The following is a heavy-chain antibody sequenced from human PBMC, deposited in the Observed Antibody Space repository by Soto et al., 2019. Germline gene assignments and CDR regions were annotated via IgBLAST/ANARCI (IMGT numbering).Heavy chain of an antibody. Sequence: EVQLLESGGDLVQPGGSLRLSCVASGLTFSGFAMSWVRQAPGKGLEWVSSISATSASTYYLESVRGRFTISRDNAKNTLYLQMNSLSAEDTALYYCAKEFTHFHYWGQGTLVTVSS. V-gene: IGHV3-23*01. CDR3: AKEFTHFHY. D-gene: IGHD3-16*01. CDR2: ISATSAST. J-gene: IGHJ4*02. CDR1: GLTFSGFA.